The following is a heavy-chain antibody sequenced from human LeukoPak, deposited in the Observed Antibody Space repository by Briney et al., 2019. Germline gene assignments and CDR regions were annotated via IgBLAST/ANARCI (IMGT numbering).Heavy chain of an antibody. Sequence: SETLSLTCAVYCGSFSGYYWSWIRQPPRKGLEWIGEINHSGSTNYNPSLKSRVTISVDTSKNQFSLKLSSVTAADTAVYYCARRRLWFGNNWFDPWGQGTLVTVSS. D-gene: IGHD3-10*01. V-gene: IGHV4-34*01. J-gene: IGHJ5*02. CDR3: ARRRLWFGNNWFDP. CDR2: INHSGST. CDR1: CGSFSGYY.